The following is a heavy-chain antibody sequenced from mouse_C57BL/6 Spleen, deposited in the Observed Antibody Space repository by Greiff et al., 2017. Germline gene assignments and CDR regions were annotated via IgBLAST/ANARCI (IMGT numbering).Heavy chain of an antibody. CDR2: ISYDGSN. D-gene: IGHD4-1*01. Sequence: EVKLQESGPGLVKPSQSLSLPCSVTGYSITSGYYWNWIRQFPGNKLEWMGYISYDGSNNYNPSLKNRISITRETSKNQFFLKLNSVTTEDTATYYCAREGDWDVDYWGQGTTLTVSS. J-gene: IGHJ2*01. V-gene: IGHV3-6*01. CDR3: AREGDWDVDY. CDR1: GYSITSGYY.